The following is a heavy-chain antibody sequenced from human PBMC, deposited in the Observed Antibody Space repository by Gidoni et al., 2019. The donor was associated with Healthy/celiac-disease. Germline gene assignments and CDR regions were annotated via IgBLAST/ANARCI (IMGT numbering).Heavy chain of an antibody. CDR1: GFTFSSCS. CDR3: ARGAVTIFGVVIMRGGYYFDY. J-gene: IGHJ4*02. CDR2: IRGSDGST. V-gene: IGHV3-23*01. D-gene: IGHD3-3*01. Sequence: EVQLLESGGGWVQPGGSLRLSCEASGFTFSSCSMSWVRQAPGKGLEWGSAIRGSDGSTYYADSVKGRFTISRDNSKNTLYLQMNSLRAEDTAVYYCARGAVTIFGVVIMRGGYYFDYWGQGTLVTVSS.